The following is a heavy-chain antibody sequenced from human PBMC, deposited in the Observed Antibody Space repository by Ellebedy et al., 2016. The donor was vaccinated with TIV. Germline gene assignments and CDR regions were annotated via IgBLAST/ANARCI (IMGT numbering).Heavy chain of an antibody. CDR3: ARSRSDGSSGYYYYGMDV. D-gene: IGHD6-6*01. Sequence: SGPTLVXPTETLTLTCTVSGFSLSHTRMGVNWIRQPPGKALEWLAPILSNDEKSYNTSLKSRLTISKDTSKSQVVLTMTNMDPVDTATYYGARSRSDGSSGYYYYGMDVWGQGTTVTVSS. CDR2: ILSNDEK. J-gene: IGHJ6*02. CDR1: GFSLSHTRMG. V-gene: IGHV2-26*01.